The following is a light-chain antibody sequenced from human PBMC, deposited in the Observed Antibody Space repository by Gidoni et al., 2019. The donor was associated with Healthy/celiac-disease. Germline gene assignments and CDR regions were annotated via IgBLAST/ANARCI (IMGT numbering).Light chain of an antibody. CDR2: DAS. V-gene: IGKV3-11*01. CDR1: QSVSSY. CDR3: QQRSNWPQGVT. Sequence: EIVLTQSPATLSLSPGERATLSCRASQSVSSYLAWYQQKPGQAPRLLIYDASNRATGIPARFSGSGSGTDFTLTISSLEPEDFAVYYCQQRSNWPQGVTFXPXTKVDIK. J-gene: IGKJ3*01.